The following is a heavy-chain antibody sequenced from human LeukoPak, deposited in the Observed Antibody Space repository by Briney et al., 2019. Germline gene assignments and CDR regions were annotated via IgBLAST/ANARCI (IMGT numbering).Heavy chain of an antibody. CDR1: GFTFSSYG. V-gene: IGHV3-7*01. J-gene: IGHJ4*02. CDR3: ARGGGDFDH. D-gene: IGHD1-26*01. CDR2: IKQDGSDK. Sequence: PGGSLRLSCAASGFTFSSYGMHWVRQAPGKGLEWVANIKQDGSDKYYVDSVKGRFTISRGNAKNSLHLQMNSLRDEDTAVYYCARGGGDFDHWGQGTLVTVSS.